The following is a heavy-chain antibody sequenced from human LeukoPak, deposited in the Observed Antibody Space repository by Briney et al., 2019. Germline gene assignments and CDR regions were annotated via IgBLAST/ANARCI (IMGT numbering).Heavy chain of an antibody. CDR1: GFTFSNYA. D-gene: IGHD4-17*01. V-gene: IGHV3-30*04. CDR3: ARDSYGDDY. J-gene: IGHJ4*02. CDR2: TSYDVSNK. Sequence: GRSLRLSCAASGFTFSNYAMHWVRQAPDKGLEWVAVTSYDVSNKYYADSVKGRFTISRDNSKNTLYLQMNRLRAQDTAVHYCARDSYGDDYWGQGTLVTVSS.